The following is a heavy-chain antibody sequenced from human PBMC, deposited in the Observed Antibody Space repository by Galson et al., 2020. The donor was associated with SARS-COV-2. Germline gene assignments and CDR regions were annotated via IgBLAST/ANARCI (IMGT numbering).Heavy chain of an antibody. J-gene: IGHJ2*01. CDR2: IFWSGIT. D-gene: IGHD2-15*01. CDR3: ARGYGGGRSYFDL. V-gene: IGHV4-59*13. CDR1: GDDTIASYY. Sequence: SETLSLTCTVSGDDTIASYYWSWIRQPPGKGLEWIGYIFWSGITNYNPSLKSRVTILVDTSKNQFSLKLNSVTSTDAAVYYCARGYGGGRSYFDLWGRGTLVTVSS.